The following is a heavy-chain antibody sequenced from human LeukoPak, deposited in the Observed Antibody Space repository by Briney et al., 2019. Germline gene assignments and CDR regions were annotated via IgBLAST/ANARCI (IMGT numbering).Heavy chain of an antibody. CDR1: GYTFTSYG. D-gene: IGHD6-19*01. Sequence: ASVSVSCKASGYTFTSYGISWVRQAPGQGLERMGWISAYNGNINYAQKLQGRVTMTIDTSTSTAYMELRSLRSDDSAVYYCASDPPYSSGWYEPDYWGQGTLVTVSS. CDR3: ASDPPYSSGWYEPDY. J-gene: IGHJ4*02. V-gene: IGHV1-18*04. CDR2: ISAYNGNI.